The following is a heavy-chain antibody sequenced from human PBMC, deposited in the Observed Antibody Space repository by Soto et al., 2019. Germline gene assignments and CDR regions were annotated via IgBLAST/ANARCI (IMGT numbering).Heavy chain of an antibody. J-gene: IGHJ4*02. CDR1: GGSISSYY. D-gene: IGHD3-10*01. CDR3: ALSGLQVSFDY. CDR2: IYYSGST. V-gene: IGHV4-59*01. Sequence: SETLSLTCTVSGGSISSYYWSWIRQPPGKGLEWIGYIYYSGSTNYNPSLKSRVTISVDTSKNQFSLKLSSVTAADTAVYYCALSGLQVSFDYWGQGTLVTVSS.